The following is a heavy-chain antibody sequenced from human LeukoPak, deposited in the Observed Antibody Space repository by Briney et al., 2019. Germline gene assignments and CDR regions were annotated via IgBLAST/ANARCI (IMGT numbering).Heavy chain of an antibody. CDR3: ARSNVLLWFGELHDYYGMDV. V-gene: IGHV1-18*04. J-gene: IGHJ6*04. Sequence: ASVKVSCKASGYTFTSYGISWVRQAPGQGLEWMGWISAYNGNTNYAQKLQGRVTMTTDTPTSTAYMELRSLRSDDTAVYYCARSNVLLWFGELHDYYGMDVWGKGTTVTVSS. D-gene: IGHD3-10*01. CDR1: GYTFTSYG. CDR2: ISAYNGNT.